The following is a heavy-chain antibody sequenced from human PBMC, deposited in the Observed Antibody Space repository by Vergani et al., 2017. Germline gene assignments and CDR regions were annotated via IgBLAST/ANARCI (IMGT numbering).Heavy chain of an antibody. CDR2: INPSGGST. D-gene: IGHD2-2*02. Sequence: QVQLVQSGAEVKKPGASVKVSCKASGYTFTSYYMHWVRQAPGQGLEWMGIINPSGGSTSYAQKFQGRVTMTRDTSTSTVYMELSSLRSEDTAVYYCARDPLVIRYQPLLYHDAFDIWGQGTMVTVSS. CDR3: ARDPLVIRYQPLLYHDAFDI. CDR1: GYTFTSYY. V-gene: IGHV1-46*01. J-gene: IGHJ3*02.